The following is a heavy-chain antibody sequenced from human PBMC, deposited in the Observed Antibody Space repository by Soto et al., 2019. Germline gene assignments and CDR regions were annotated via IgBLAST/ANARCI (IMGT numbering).Heavy chain of an antibody. Sequence: QVQLVESGGGVVQPGRSLTLSCAASGFTFSRYPLHWVRQAPGKGLEWVAVISHDATTKYYADSVRGRFTITRDNSENTLYLQVNRLRDEDTAVYYCAREPWVGAPDYFDYWGQGTLVTVSA. V-gene: IGHV3-30-3*01. D-gene: IGHD1-26*01. CDR1: GFTFSRYP. J-gene: IGHJ4*02. CDR2: ISHDATTK. CDR3: AREPWVGAPDYFDY.